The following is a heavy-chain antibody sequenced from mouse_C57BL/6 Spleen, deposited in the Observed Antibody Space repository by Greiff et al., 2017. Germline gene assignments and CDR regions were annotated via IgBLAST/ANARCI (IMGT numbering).Heavy chain of an antibody. V-gene: IGHV1-64*01. Sequence: QVQLQQPGAELVKPGASVKLFCKASGYTFTSYWMHWVKQRPGQGLEWIGMIHPNSGSTNYNEKFKSKATLTVDKSSSTAYMQLSSLTSEDSAVYYCARSRAAQALYYFDYWGQGTTLTVSS. CDR1: GYTFTSYW. CDR3: ARSRAAQALYYFDY. D-gene: IGHD3-2*02. J-gene: IGHJ2*01. CDR2: IHPNSGST.